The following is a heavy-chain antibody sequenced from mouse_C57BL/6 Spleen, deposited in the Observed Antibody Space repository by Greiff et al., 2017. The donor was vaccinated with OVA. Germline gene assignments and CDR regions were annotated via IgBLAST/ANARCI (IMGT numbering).Heavy chain of an antibody. V-gene: IGHV5-17*01. CDR3: ARGWDVWFAY. CDR2: ISSGISTI. J-gene: IGHJ3*01. Sequence: EVKLMESGGGLVKPGGSLKLSCAASGFTFSDYGMHWVRQAPEKGLEWVAYISSGISTIYYADTVKGRFTISRDNAKNTLFLQMTSLRSEDTAMYYCARGWDVWFAYWGQGTLVTVSA. CDR1: GFTFSDYG. D-gene: IGHD4-1*01.